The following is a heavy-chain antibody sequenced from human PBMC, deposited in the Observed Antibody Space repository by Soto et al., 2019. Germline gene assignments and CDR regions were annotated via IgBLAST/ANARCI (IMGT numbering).Heavy chain of an antibody. D-gene: IGHD3-3*01. CDR2: IWYDGSKK. CDR3: ARELRITVSGVVITDGLDY. V-gene: IGHV3-33*01. Sequence: QVQLVESGGGVVQPGRSLRLSCATSGVTFSIYGMHWVRQAPGKGLEWVAVIWYDGSKKYYVDSVEGRFTISRDNSKNTLYLQMNSLRAEDTAVYYCARELRITVSGVVITDGLDYWGQGTLVTVSS. CDR1: GVTFSIYG. J-gene: IGHJ4*02.